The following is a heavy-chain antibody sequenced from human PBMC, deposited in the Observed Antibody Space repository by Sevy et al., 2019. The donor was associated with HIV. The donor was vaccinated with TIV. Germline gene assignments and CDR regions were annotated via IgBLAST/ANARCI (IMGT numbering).Heavy chain of an antibody. D-gene: IGHD6-19*01. CDR2: IWYDGTNK. Sequence: GGSLRLSCAASGFSFSGYGMHWVRQAPGKGLEWVAVIWYDGTNKEYKDSVKGRYTISRDNSKNTLYLQMNSLRAEDTAGYYCAGERIAVAGMGYYFDCWGQGALVTVSS. CDR3: AGERIAVAGMGYYFDC. V-gene: IGHV3-33*01. J-gene: IGHJ4*02. CDR1: GFSFSGYG.